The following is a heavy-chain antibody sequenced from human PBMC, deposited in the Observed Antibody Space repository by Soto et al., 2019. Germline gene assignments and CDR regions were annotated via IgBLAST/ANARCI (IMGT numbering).Heavy chain of an antibody. CDR3: ARGGITIFGVVPYGMDV. CDR2: INHSGST. V-gene: IGHV4-34*01. Sequence: SETLSLTCAVYGGSFSGYYWSWIRQPPGKGLEWIGEINHSGSTNYNPSLKSRVTISVDTSKNQFSLKLSSVTAADTAVYYCARGGITIFGVVPYGMDVW. D-gene: IGHD3-3*01. J-gene: IGHJ6*01. CDR1: GGSFSGYY.